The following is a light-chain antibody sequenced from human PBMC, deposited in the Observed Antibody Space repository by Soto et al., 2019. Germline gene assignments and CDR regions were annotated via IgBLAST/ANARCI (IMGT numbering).Light chain of an antibody. J-gene: IGLJ2*01. Sequence: QSVLTQPPSVSAAPGQEVTISGSGRSSNIGNNYVSWYQQLPGTAPKLLIYDNNKRPSGIPDRFSGSKSGTSATLGITGLQSGDQADYYCGTWDSSLSAVVFGGGTKLTVL. V-gene: IGLV1-51*01. CDR1: SSNIGNNY. CDR3: GTWDSSLSAVV. CDR2: DNN.